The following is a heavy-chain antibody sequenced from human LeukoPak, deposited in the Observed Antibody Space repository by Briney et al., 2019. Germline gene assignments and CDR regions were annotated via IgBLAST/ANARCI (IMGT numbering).Heavy chain of an antibody. CDR3: AKSLRGSWPFDH. D-gene: IGHD3-10*01. CDR1: GFTFSNSA. CDR2: ISASGHYT. V-gene: IGHV3-23*01. Sequence: PGGSLRLSCEASGFTFSNSAMAWVRQAPGKGLEWVSGISASGHYTYNADSGKGRFTISRDNSKNTVFLQMNSLRAEDTALYYCAKSLRGSWPFDHWGQGALVTVSS. J-gene: IGHJ4*02.